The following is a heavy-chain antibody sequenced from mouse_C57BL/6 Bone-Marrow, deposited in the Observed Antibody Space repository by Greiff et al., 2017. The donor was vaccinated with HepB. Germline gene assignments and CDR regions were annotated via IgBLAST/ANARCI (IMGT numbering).Heavy chain of an antibody. D-gene: IGHD2-5*01. CDR2: IHPNSGST. Sequence: VQLQQPGAELVKPGASVKLSCKASGYTFTSYWMHWVKQRPGQGLEWIGMIHPNSGSTNYNEKFKSKATLTVDKSSSTAYMQLSSLTSEDSAVYYCARAGVTPAWFAYWGQGTLVTVSA. J-gene: IGHJ3*01. CDR1: GYTFTSYW. V-gene: IGHV1-64*01. CDR3: ARAGVTPAWFAY.